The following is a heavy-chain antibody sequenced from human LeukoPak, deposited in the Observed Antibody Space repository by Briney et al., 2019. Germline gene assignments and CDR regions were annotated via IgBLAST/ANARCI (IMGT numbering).Heavy chain of an antibody. CDR3: ARSGYSFFDI. CDR2: INHSGST. Sequence: PSETLSLTCAVYGGSFSGYYWSWIRQPSGKGLEWIGEINHSGSTNYNPSLKSRVTISVDTSKNQFSLKLSSVTAADTAVYYCARSGYSFFDIWGQGTMVTVSS. J-gene: IGHJ3*02. V-gene: IGHV4-34*01. D-gene: IGHD5-18*01. CDR1: GGSFSGYY.